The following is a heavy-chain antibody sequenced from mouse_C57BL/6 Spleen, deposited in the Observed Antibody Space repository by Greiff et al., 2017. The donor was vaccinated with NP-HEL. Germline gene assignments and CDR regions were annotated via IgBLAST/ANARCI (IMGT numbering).Heavy chain of an antibody. CDR1: GYAFSSSW. CDR2: IYPGDGDT. CDR3: ARFYYEGFYYAMDY. V-gene: IGHV1-82*01. D-gene: IGHD1-1*02. Sequence: QVQLKQSGPELVKPGASVKISCKASGYAFSSSWMNWVKQRPGKGLEWIGRIYPGDGDTNYNGKFKGKATLTEDKSSSTAYMQLSRLTSEDSAVYFCARFYYEGFYYAMDYWGQGTSVTVSS. J-gene: IGHJ4*01.